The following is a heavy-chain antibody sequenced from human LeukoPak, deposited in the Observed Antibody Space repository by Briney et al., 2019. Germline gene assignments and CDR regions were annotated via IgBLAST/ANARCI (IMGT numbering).Heavy chain of an antibody. J-gene: IGHJ4*02. V-gene: IGHV3-48*03. Sequence: GGSLRLSCAASGFTFSSYEMHWVRQAPGKGLEWVSYISSSGSTMYYADSVKGRFTISRDNAKNSLYLQMNSLRAEDTAVYYCARGGGRGDYNERYYFDYWGQGTLVTVSS. CDR2: ISSSGSTM. D-gene: IGHD3-22*01. CDR3: ARGGGRGDYNERYYFDY. CDR1: GFTFSSYE.